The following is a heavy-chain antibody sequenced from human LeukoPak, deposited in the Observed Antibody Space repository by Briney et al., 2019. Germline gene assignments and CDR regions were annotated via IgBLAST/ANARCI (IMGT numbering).Heavy chain of an antibody. CDR2: INHSGST. J-gene: IGHJ3*01. Sequence: ASESLSLTCAVYGGSFSGYYWSWIRQPPGKGLEWIGEINHSGSTNYNPSLKSRVTISLDTSKSQFSLKLTSATAADTAVYYCARAPYLSSGSWGQGTMVTVSS. V-gene: IGHV4-34*01. CDR3: ARAPYLSSGS. CDR1: GGSFSGYY. D-gene: IGHD3-22*01.